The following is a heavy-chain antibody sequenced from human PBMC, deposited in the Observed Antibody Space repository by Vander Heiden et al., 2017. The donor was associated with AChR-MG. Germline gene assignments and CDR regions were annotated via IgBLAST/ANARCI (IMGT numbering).Heavy chain of an antibody. CDR1: GYTFTSYG. V-gene: IGHV1-18*01. Sequence: QVQLVQSGAEVKKPGASVKVSCTASGYTFTSYGISWVRQAPGQGLEWMGWISAYNGNTDCAQKLQGRVTMTTDTSTSTAYMELRSLRSDDTAVYYCARVSCSSTSCYWFDPWGQGTLVTVSS. J-gene: IGHJ5*02. CDR2: ISAYNGNT. D-gene: IGHD2-2*01. CDR3: ARVSCSSTSCYWFDP.